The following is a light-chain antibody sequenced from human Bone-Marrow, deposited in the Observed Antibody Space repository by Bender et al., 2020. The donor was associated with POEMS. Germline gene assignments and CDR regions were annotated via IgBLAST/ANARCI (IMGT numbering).Light chain of an antibody. J-gene: IGLJ1*01. CDR3: GSYTRNTKYV. CDR1: SNDVGGYNY. Sequence: QSALTQPASLSGSPGQSITISCTGTSNDVGGYNYVSWYQQHPGKAPKLMIYEVSNRPSGVSTRFSGSKSGNTASLTISGLQAEDEADYYCGSYTRNTKYVFGGGTKVTVL. CDR2: EVS. V-gene: IGLV2-14*01.